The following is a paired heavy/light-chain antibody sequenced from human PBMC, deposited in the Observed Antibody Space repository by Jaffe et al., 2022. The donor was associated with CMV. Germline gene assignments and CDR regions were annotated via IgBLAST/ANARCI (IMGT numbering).Heavy chain of an antibody. D-gene: IGHD6-19*01. J-gene: IGHJ5*02. V-gene: IGHV3-21*01. CDR2: ISSSSSYI. CDR3: ARDGGEWVPQWLGRGAASNWFDP. CDR1: GFTFSSYS. Sequence: EVQLVESGGGLVKPGGSLRLSCAASGFTFSSYSMNWVRQAPGKGLEWVSSISSSSSYIYYADSVKGRFTISRDNAKNSLYLQMNSLRAEDTAVYYCARDGGEWVPQWLGRGAASNWFDPWGQGTLVTVSS.
Light chain of an antibody. V-gene: IGKV4-1*01. CDR2: WAS. CDR3: QQYYSTHLFT. J-gene: IGKJ3*01. Sequence: DIVMTQSPDSLAVSLGERATINCKSSQSVLYSSNNKNYLAWYQQKPGQPPKLLIYWASTRESGVPDRFSGSGSGTDFTLTISSLQAEDVAVYYCQQYYSTHLFTFGPGTKVDIK. CDR1: QSVLYSSNNKNY.